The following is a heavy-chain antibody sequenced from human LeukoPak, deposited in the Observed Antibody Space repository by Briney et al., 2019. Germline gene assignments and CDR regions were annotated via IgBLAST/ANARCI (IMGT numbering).Heavy chain of an antibody. Sequence: SETLSLTCSVSGGSISSGGYYWSWIRQHPGKGLEWFGYVPYRGTTFYNPSLKSRVSISLGTTKDQFSLRLTSVTAADTAVYFCAVKIAAAGFYWGQGTLVTVSS. D-gene: IGHD6-13*01. CDR2: VPYRGTT. J-gene: IGHJ4*02. CDR3: AVKIAAAGFY. CDR1: GGSISSGGYY. V-gene: IGHV4-31*03.